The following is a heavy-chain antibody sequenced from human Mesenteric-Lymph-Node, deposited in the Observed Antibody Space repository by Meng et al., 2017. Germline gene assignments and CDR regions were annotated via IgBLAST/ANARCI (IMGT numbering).Heavy chain of an antibody. CDR3: ARDQHYDFWSGYYKSDYYYYYGMDV. CDR1: GFTFSSYS. D-gene: IGHD3-3*01. CDR2: ISSSSSYI. Sequence: GESLKISCAASGFTFSSYSMNWVRQAPGKGLEWVSSISSSSSYIYYADSVKGRFTISRDNAKNSLYLQMNSLRAEDTAVYYCARDQHYDFWSGYYKSDYYYYYGMDVWGQGTTVTVSS. V-gene: IGHV3-21*01. J-gene: IGHJ6*02.